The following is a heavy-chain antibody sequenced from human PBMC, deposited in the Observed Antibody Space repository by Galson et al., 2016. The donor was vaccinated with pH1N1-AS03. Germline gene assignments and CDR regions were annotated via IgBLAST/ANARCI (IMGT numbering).Heavy chain of an antibody. J-gene: IGHJ3*02. CDR2: ININSIYI. V-gene: IGHV3-21*01. D-gene: IGHD1-26*01. Sequence: SLRLSCAASGFTFSTYSIYWVRQAAGKGLEWVSSININSIYIVYADSVRGRFTVARDNARNSAYLQMNRVRAEDTAVYYCAREGGSGTYSEAFDIWGQGTMVTVSS. CDR1: GFTFSTYS. CDR3: AREGGSGTYSEAFDI.